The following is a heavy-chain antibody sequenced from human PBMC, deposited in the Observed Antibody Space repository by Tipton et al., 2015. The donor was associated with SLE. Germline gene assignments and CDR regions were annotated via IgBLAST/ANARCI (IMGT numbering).Heavy chain of an antibody. V-gene: IGHV4-39*07. J-gene: IGHJ5*02. D-gene: IGHD3/OR15-3a*01. CDR3: ARDRTGT. Sequence: TLSLTCTVSGGSISSSSYYWGWIRQPPGKGLEWIGSIYYSGSTYYNPSLKSRVTISVDTSKNQFSLKLSSVTAADTAVYYCARDRTGTWGQGTLVTVPS. CDR2: IYYSGST. CDR1: GGSISSSSYY.